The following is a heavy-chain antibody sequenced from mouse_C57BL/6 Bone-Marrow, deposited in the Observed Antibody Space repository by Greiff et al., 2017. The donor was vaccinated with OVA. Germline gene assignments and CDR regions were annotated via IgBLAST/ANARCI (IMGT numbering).Heavy chain of an antibody. Sequence: VQLKESGGDLVKPGGSLKLSCAASGFTFSSYGMSWVHQTPDKRLEWVATISSGGSYTYYPDSVKGRFTISRDNAKNTLYLQMSSLKSEDTAMYYCARRGWLLQFAYWGQGTLVTVSA. CDR1: GFTFSSYG. CDR2: ISSGGSYT. D-gene: IGHD2-3*01. CDR3: ARRGWLLQFAY. J-gene: IGHJ3*01. V-gene: IGHV5-6*01.